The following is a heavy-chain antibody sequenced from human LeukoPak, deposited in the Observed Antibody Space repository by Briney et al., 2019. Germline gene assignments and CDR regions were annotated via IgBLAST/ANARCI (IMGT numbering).Heavy chain of an antibody. CDR1: GGSFSGYY. CDR3: ARGSWYDPNWFDH. V-gene: IGHV4-34*01. J-gene: IGHJ5*02. Sequence: SETLSLTCAVYGGSFSGYYWSWIRQPPGKGVEWIGEINHSGSTNYNPSLKSRVTISVDTSKNQFSLKLSSVTAADTAVYYCARGSWYDPNWFDHWGQGTLVTVSS. CDR2: INHSGST. D-gene: IGHD6-13*01.